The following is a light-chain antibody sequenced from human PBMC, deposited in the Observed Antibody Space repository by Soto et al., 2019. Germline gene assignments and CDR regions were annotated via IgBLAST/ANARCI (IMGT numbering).Light chain of an antibody. CDR1: QRINIY. Sequence: DIPMTQSPSSLSTSIGDRVTITCRASQRINIYLNWYRQKPGKAPELLIYSASNLQSGVPSRFSGSGSGTDFTLTISGLQSEDFATYYCQQSFSTPTFGRGTRVDIK. CDR2: SAS. V-gene: IGKV1-39*01. J-gene: IGKJ5*01. CDR3: QQSFSTPT.